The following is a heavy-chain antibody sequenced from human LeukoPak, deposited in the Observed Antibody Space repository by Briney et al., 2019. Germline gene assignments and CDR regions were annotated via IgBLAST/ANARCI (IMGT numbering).Heavy chain of an antibody. Sequence: GASVKVSCKPSGYTFTRYYIHWMRQAPGQGLEWMGWINPDSGGTNYAQKFQGRVTMTRDTSISTVYMDLSMLRSDDTAMYYCAREARVGNWFDPWGQGTLVIVSS. D-gene: IGHD2-15*01. J-gene: IGHJ5*02. V-gene: IGHV1-2*02. CDR1: GYTFTRYY. CDR3: AREARVGNWFDP. CDR2: INPDSGGT.